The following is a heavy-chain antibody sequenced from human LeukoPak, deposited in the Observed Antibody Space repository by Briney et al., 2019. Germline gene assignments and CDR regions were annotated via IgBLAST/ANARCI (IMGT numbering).Heavy chain of an antibody. J-gene: IGHJ3*02. CDR3: ARSYYYDSSGYYFDAFDI. CDR1: GGSISSYY. V-gene: IGHV4-59*01. D-gene: IGHD3-22*01. Sequence: PSETLSLTCTVSGGSISSYYWSWIRQPPGKGLEWIGYIYYSGSTNYNPSLMSRVTISVDTSKNQFSLKLSSVTAADTAVYYCARSYYYDSSGYYFDAFDIWGQGTMVTVSS. CDR2: IYYSGST.